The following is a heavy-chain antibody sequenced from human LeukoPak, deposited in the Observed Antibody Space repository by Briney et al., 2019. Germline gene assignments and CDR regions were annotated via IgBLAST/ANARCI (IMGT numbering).Heavy chain of an antibody. CDR3: ARSASGYYYARNEEWFDP. J-gene: IGHJ5*02. D-gene: IGHD3-22*01. Sequence: GSSVKVSCKASGGTFSSYAISWVRQAPGQGLEWMGGIIPIFGTANYAQKFQGRVTITADESTSTAYMELSSLRSEDTAVYYCARSASGYYYARNEEWFDPWGQGTLVTVSS. V-gene: IGHV1-69*01. CDR1: GGTFSSYA. CDR2: IIPIFGTA.